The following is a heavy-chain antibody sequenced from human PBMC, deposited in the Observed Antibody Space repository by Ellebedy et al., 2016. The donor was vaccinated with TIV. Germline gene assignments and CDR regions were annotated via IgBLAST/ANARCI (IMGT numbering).Heavy chain of an antibody. CDR1: GGSVDTYF. V-gene: IGHV4-4*07. J-gene: IGHJ4*02. D-gene: IGHD6-19*01. CDR2: IYASGST. CDR3: AGGYSSGWTDY. Sequence: MPSETLSLTCSISGGSVDTYFWSWVRQSPEKGLEWIGRIYASGSTNYNPSLKSRVTMSVDMSKNQFSLKLSSVTAADTAVYSCAGGYSSGWTDYWGQGTLVTVSS.